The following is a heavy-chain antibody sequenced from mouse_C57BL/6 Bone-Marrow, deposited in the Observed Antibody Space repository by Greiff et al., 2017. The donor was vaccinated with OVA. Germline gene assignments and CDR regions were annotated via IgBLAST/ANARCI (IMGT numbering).Heavy chain of an antibody. CDR3: ARDRNAWFAY. J-gene: IGHJ3*01. Sequence: EVKLMESGGGLVKPGGSLKLSCAASGFTFSSYAMSWVRQTPEKRLEWVATISDGGSYTYYPDNVKGRFTISRDNAKNNLYLQMSHLKSEDTAMYYCARDRNAWFAYWGQGTLVTVSA. CDR1: GFTFSSYA. CDR2: ISDGGSYT. V-gene: IGHV5-4*01.